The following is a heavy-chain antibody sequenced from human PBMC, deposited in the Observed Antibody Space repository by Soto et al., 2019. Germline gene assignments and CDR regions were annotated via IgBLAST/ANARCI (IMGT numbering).Heavy chain of an antibody. CDR3: ARDLYSSSWYVRAFDM. D-gene: IGHD6-13*01. V-gene: IGHV1-46*03. Sequence: GASVKVSCKASEYTFSTYSLHWVRHAPGQGLEWMGIINPTTTSTSDAQKFQGRVTMTRDTSTSTVYLELSSLRSGDTAVYYCARDLYSSSWYVRAFDMWGQGTMVTVSS. CDR1: EYTFSTYS. CDR2: INPTTTST. J-gene: IGHJ3*02.